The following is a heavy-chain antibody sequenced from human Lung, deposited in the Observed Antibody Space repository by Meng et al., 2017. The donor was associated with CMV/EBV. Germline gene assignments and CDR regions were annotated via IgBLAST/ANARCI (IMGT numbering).Heavy chain of an antibody. CDR3: AREPSGYNYGPDY. D-gene: IGHD5-18*01. V-gene: IGHV1-18*01. CDR1: GYTFSDFG. J-gene: IGHJ4*02. Sequence: KASGYTFSDFGITWGRQAPGRGLEWMGWINGDNGNTNYAQRFQGRVTLTTDTATRTAYMELRSLRSDDTAVYFCAREPSGYNYGPDYWGQGTLVTVSS. CDR2: INGDNGNT.